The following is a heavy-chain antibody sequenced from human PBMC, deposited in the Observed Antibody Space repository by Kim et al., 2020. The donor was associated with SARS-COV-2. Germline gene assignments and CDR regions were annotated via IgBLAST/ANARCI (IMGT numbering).Heavy chain of an antibody. D-gene: IGHD2-2*02. V-gene: IGHV3-21*06. CDR2: ITASSSDI. Sequence: GGSLRLSCAASGFSFSAYAMNWVRQAPGKGLEWVSYITASSSDIYYADSVKGRFTIFRDNARNSVSLQLNNVRAEDTGMYYCVRERTYCRTTTCYTAHFDDWGQGALVTVSS. J-gene: IGHJ4*02. CDR3: VRERTYCRTTTCYTAHFDD. CDR1: GFSFSAYA.